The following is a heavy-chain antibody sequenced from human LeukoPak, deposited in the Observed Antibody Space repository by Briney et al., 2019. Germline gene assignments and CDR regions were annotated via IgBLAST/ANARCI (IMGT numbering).Heavy chain of an antibody. Sequence: GRSLRLSCVVSGFTFSSYGMHWVRQAPGKGPEWVADISYDGSNKYYADSVKGRFTISRDNSKNTLYLQMNSLRAEDTAVYYCAKDNGYSSLRHFDYWGQGTLVTVSS. J-gene: IGHJ4*02. V-gene: IGHV3-30*18. D-gene: IGHD6-13*01. CDR2: ISYDGSNK. CDR1: GFTFSSYG. CDR3: AKDNGYSSLRHFDY.